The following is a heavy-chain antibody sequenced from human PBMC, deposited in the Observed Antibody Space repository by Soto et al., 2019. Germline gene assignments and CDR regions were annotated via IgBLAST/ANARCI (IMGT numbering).Heavy chain of an antibody. Sequence: EVQLLESGGGLVQPGGSPRLSCAGSGYTHTFNTYAMSWVRQAPGKGLEWVAGISPTGGSTYDADSVKGRFTISRDNSKDTLFLQMSSLRVEDAAVYFCAKVKRGIAHTIGGGFDPWGRGTLVTVSS. CDR2: ISPTGGST. D-gene: IGHD6-13*01. V-gene: IGHV3-23*01. J-gene: IGHJ5*02. CDR3: AKVKRGIAHTIGGGFDP. CDR1: GYTHTFNTYA.